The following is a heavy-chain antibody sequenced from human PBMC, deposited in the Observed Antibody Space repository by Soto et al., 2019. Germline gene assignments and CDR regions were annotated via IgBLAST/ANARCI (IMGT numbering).Heavy chain of an antibody. Sequence: SETLSLTCTFSCGSIISGGYSWSWIRQPPGQGLEWIGYIYPTGKTYYNPSLENRVTISIDTSKNQFSLQLDSVTAADTAVYYCARAPPGPAPRWGVWGHGTTVTVSS. CDR1: CGSIISGGYS. CDR2: IYPTGKT. D-gene: IGHD3-16*01. J-gene: IGHJ6*02. V-gene: IGHV4-30-2*01. CDR3: ARAPPGPAPRWGV.